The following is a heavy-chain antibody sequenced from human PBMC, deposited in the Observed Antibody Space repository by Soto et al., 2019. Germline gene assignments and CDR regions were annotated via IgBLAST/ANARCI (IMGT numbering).Heavy chain of an antibody. V-gene: IGHV4-39*01. CDR2: RYYSGLT. Sequence: QLHLHESRPQVVKSSETLSLTCSVSGASVRNSSFQRGWIRQCPGEGMEWVATRYYSGLTYYNPSIKTGATIFLNASLHHYSQRLTSVTAAATAIYYCVLSRGVPATLRLDPWCRGTLVTVSS. J-gene: IGHJ5*02. D-gene: IGHD2-8*02. CDR3: VLSRGVPATLRLDP. CDR1: GASVRNSSFQ.